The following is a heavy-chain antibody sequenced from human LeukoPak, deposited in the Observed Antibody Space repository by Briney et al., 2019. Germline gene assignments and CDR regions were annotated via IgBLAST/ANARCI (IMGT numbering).Heavy chain of an antibody. Sequence: ASVTVSFTSSGYTFTIYGISWVRQAPGQGLEWMGWISAYNGNTNYAQKLQGRVTMTTDTSTSTAYMGLRSLRSDDTAVYYCARVIDDSSSWYADHWGQGTLVTVSS. J-gene: IGHJ4*02. D-gene: IGHD6-13*01. V-gene: IGHV1-18*01. CDR1: GYTFTIYG. CDR3: ARVIDDSSSWYADH. CDR2: ISAYNGNT.